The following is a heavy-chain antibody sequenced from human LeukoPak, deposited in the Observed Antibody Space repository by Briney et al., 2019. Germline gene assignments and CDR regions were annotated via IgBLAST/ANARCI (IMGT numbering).Heavy chain of an antibody. V-gene: IGHV3-30-3*01. CDR3: ARSTAPYGSGSSVDY. D-gene: IGHD3-10*01. CDR1: GFTFSNFA. Sequence: GGSLRLSCAASGFTFSNFAMHWVRQAPGKGLEWVAVTSYDGSNKYYADSVKGRFTISRDNPENTLYLQMNSLRAEDTAVFYCARSTAPYGSGSSVDYWGQGTPVSVSS. CDR2: TSYDGSNK. J-gene: IGHJ4*02.